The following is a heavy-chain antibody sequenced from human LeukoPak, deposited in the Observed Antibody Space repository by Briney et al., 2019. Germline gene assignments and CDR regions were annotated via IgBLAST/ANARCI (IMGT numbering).Heavy chain of an antibody. CDR3: ARDSSVCEFDV. V-gene: IGHV3-48*01. CDR1: GFTFNPYT. CDR2: INTGSTTI. J-gene: IGHJ3*01. Sequence: GGSLRLSCAASGFTFNPYTMHWFRQPPGKGLEWVSYINTGSTTIYYADSVKGRFTISRDNAKNSLYLHMNSLRAEDTAVYYCARDSSVCEFDVWGQGTMVTVSS. D-gene: IGHD6-6*01.